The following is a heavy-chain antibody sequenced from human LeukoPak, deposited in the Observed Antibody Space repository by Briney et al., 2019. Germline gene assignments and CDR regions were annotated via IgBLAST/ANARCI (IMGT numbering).Heavy chain of an antibody. V-gene: IGHV4-34*01. CDR3: ATNRYYYDSSGYYGSRGSRYMDV. CDR2: INHSGST. CDR1: GGSFSGYY. J-gene: IGHJ6*03. Sequence: PPETLSLTCAVYGGSFSGYYWSWIRQPPGKGLEWIGEINHSGSTNYNPSLKSRVTISVDTSKNQFSLKLSSVTAADTAVYYCATNRYYYDSSGYYGSRGSRYMDVWGKGTTVTVSS. D-gene: IGHD3-22*01.